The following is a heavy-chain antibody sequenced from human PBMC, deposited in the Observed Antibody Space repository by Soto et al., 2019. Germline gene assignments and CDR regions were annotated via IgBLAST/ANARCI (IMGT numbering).Heavy chain of an antibody. CDR2: IIPIFGTA. CDR1: GGTFSSYA. V-gene: IGHV1-69*01. Sequence: KVSCKASGGTFSSYAISWVRQAPGQGLEWMGGIIPIFGTANYAQKFQGRVTITADESTSTAYMELSSLRSEDTAVYYCASSHNSYYDILTGYPTLDYWGQGTLVTVSS. D-gene: IGHD3-9*01. CDR3: ASSHNSYYDILTGYPTLDY. J-gene: IGHJ4*02.